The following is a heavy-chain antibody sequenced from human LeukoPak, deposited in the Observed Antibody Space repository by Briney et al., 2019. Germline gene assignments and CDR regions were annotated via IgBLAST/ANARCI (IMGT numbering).Heavy chain of an antibody. D-gene: IGHD3-3*01. CDR2: IYHSGST. J-gene: IGHJ5*02. V-gene: IGHV4-38-2*02. CDR1: GYSISSGYY. CDR3: ARATSGEKWYYDFWSGRNHNNWFDP. Sequence: SETLSLTCTVSGYSISSGYYWGWIRQPPGKGPEWIGSIYHSGSTYYNPSLKSRVTISVDTSKNQFSLKLSSVTAADTAVYYCARATSGEKWYYDFWSGRNHNNWFDPWGQGTLVTVSS.